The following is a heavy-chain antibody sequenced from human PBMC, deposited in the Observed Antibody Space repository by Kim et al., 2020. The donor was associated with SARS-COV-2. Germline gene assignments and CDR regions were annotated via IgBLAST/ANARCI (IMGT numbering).Heavy chain of an antibody. CDR1: GFTFSDHY. CDR3: ARGGKGGSGSGFGNYGVDV. D-gene: IGHD3-10*01. CDR2: TRNKANSYTK. V-gene: IGHV3-72*01. Sequence: GGSLRLSCAASGFTFSDHYMDWVRQAPGKGLEWVGRTRNKANSYTKEYAASGKGRFTISREDAKNSLYLQVNSLKTEDTAVYYCARGGKGGSGSGFGNYGVDVWGQGTTGTVSS. J-gene: IGHJ6*02.